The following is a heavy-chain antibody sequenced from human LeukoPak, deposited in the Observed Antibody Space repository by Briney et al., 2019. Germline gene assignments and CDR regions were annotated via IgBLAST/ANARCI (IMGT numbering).Heavy chain of an antibody. D-gene: IGHD4-17*01. Sequence: GRSLRLSCAASGFTFSSYGMHWVRQAPGKGLEWVAVIWYDGSNKYYADSVKGRFTISRDNSKNTLYLQMNSLKTEDTAVYYCARDQLGGDPDDYYYYYMDVWGKGTTVTVSS. CDR3: ARDQLGGDPDDYYYYYMDV. V-gene: IGHV3-33*01. CDR1: GFTFSSYG. J-gene: IGHJ6*03. CDR2: IWYDGSNK.